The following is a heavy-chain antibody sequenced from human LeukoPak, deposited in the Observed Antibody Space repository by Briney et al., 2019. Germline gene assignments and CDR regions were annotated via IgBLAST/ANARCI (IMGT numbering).Heavy chain of an antibody. CDR3: ARDSGDYPYYFDS. D-gene: IGHD3-10*01. J-gene: IGHJ4*02. V-gene: IGHV4-30-2*01. CDR2: IYHTGHT. Sequence: PSETLFLTCAVSGGSISSGIYSWNWIRQPPGMGLEWIGYIYHTGHTYYNPSLKSRVTISVDRSKNQFSLKLSSVTAADTAVYYCARDSGDYPYYFDSWGQGALVTVSS. CDR1: GGSISSGIYS.